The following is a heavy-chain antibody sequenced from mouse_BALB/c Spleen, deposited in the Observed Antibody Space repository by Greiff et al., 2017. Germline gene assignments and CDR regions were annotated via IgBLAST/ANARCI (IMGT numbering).Heavy chain of an antibody. Sequence: VKLVESGPGLVAPSQSLSITCTVSGFSLTSYGVHWVRQPPGKGLEWLGVIWAGGSTNYNSALMSRLSISKDNSKSQVFLKMNSLQTDDTAMYYCARDQDGKGSYYFDYWGQGTTLTVSS. CDR2: IWAGGST. D-gene: IGHD2-1*01. CDR3: ARDQDGKGSYYFDY. V-gene: IGHV2-9*02. J-gene: IGHJ2*01. CDR1: GFSLTSYG.